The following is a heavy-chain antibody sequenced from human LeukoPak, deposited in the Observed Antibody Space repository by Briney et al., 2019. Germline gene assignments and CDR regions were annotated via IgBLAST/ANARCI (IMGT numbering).Heavy chain of an antibody. D-gene: IGHD5-12*01. CDR3: ARGGYSGYETIDY. CDR1: GYTFTGYY. CDR2: TNPNNGGT. Sequence: ASVKVSCKASGYTFTGYYMHWVRQAPGQGLEWMGWTNPNNGGTKYAHKFQGGVTMSTDTSISTAYMELSRLRSDDTAFYYCARGGYSGYETIDYWGQGTLVTVSS. J-gene: IGHJ4*02. V-gene: IGHV1-2*02.